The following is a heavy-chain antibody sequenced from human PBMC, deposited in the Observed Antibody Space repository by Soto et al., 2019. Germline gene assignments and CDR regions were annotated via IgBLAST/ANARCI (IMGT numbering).Heavy chain of an antibody. CDR2: ISAYNGNT. V-gene: IGHV1-18*01. J-gene: IGHJ4*02. D-gene: IGHD3-10*01. CDR3: ERDKGDGSESYYGY. CDR1: GYTFTSYG. Sequence: QVQLVQSGAEVKKPGASVKVSCKASGYTFTSYGISWVRQAPGQGLEWMGWISAYNGNTNYAQKLKGRVTINTDTTRSTAYKELWSPRYDDTAVYYCERDKGDGSESYYGYWGQGARVTVSS.